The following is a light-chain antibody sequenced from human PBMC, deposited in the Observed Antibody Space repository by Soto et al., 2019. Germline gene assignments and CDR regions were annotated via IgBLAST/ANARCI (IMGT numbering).Light chain of an antibody. Sequence: DIQMTQSPSTLPASIGDRVTITCRASQSISSWLAWYQQKPGKAPKLLIYDASSLESGVPSRFSGSGSGTEFTLTISSLQPDDFATYYCQQYNSYSPWTFGQGTKVDNK. J-gene: IGKJ1*01. CDR1: QSISSW. CDR2: DAS. V-gene: IGKV1-5*01. CDR3: QQYNSYSPWT.